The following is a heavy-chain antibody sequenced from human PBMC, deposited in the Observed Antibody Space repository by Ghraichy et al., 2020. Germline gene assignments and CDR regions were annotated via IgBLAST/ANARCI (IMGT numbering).Heavy chain of an antibody. Sequence: GGSLRLSCAASGFTFSNAWMSWVRQAPGKGLEWVGRIKSKTDGGTTDYAAPVKGRFTISRDDSKNTLYLQMNSLKTEDTAVYYCTTSMAPEVPAASKEEYYYYYYGMDVWGQGTTVTVSS. J-gene: IGHJ6*02. CDR1: GFTFSNAW. CDR2: IKSKTDGGTT. V-gene: IGHV3-15*01. CDR3: TTSMAPEVPAASKEEYYYYYYGMDV. D-gene: IGHD2-2*01.